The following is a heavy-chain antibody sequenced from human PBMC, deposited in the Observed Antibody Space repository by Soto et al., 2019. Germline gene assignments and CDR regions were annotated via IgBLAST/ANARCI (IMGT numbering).Heavy chain of an antibody. V-gene: IGHV4-4*02. J-gene: IGHJ6*02. CDR3: GRTQDYVYGVDV. CDR1: GVSISSSQW. CDR2: IYHNGRT. Sequence: QVQLQESVPGLVKPSGTLSLTCAVSGVSISSSQWWSWVRQPPGKGLEGIGDIYHNGRTNYNPSLKSRLTMSLDRSTNPVSLRLTSVTAAAAATYYCGRTQDYVYGVDVWGQGTTVTVSS.